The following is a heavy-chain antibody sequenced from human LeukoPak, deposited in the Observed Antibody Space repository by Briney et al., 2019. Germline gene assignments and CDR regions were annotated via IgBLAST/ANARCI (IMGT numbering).Heavy chain of an antibody. CDR1: GFMLSSTW. J-gene: IGHJ6*02. D-gene: IGHD3-10*01. CDR3: AKDPLYYGSGSYYNRNYYYYYGMDV. Sequence: GGSLRRYCAASGFMLSSTWMHWVRQAPGKGLVWVSRINSDATSTSYADSVRGRFTISRDGAKNTMYLQMNSLRAEDTAMYYCAKDPLYYGSGSYYNRNYYYYYGMDVWGQGTTVTVSS. V-gene: IGHV3-74*01. CDR2: INSDATST.